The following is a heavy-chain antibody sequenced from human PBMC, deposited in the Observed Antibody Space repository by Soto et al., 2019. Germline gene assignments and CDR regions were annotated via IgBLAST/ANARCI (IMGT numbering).Heavy chain of an antibody. V-gene: IGHV3-33*01. CDR3: ARDGAAAGTGNSYYYGMDV. CDR1: GFTFSSYG. CDR2: IWYDGSNK. D-gene: IGHD6-13*01. Sequence: GGSLRLSCAASGFTFSSYGMHWVRQAPGKGLEWVAVIWYDGSNKYYADSVKGRFTISRDNSKNTLYLQMNSLRAEDTAVYYCARDGAAAGTGNSYYYGMDVWGQGTTVTVSS. J-gene: IGHJ6*02.